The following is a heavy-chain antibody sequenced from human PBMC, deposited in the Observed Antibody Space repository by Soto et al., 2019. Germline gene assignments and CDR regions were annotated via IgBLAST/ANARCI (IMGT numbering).Heavy chain of an antibody. CDR1: GGTFSSNA. J-gene: IGHJ4*02. D-gene: IGHD3-9*01. V-gene: IGHV1-69*06. CDR3: AVAVTGSRSPLAH. CDR2: IIPIYASP. Sequence: SVKVSCKASGGTFSSNAISWVRQAPGQGLEWMGGIIPIYASPTYAQTFQGRVTVTADKATSTAYLELSRLKFADSAIYYCAVAVTGSRSPLAHWGQGTLVTVSS.